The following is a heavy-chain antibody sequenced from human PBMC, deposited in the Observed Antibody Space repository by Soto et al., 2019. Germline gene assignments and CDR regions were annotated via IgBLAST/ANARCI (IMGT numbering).Heavy chain of an antibody. J-gene: IGHJ4*02. Sequence: GGSLRLSCTGSGSTFGSYALSWVRQAPGKGLEWVGVIRSEANGGTTDYAASVKGRITISRDDSKSIAYMEINSLQTEDTAVYYCTRYYYESSGYYVYWGQGALVTVSS. CDR3: TRYYYESSGYYVY. D-gene: IGHD3-22*01. CDR2: IRSEANGGTT. V-gene: IGHV3-49*04. CDR1: GSTFGSYA.